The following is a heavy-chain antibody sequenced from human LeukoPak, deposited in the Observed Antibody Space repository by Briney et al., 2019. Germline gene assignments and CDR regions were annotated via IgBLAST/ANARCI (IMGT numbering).Heavy chain of an antibody. Sequence: SETLSLTCTVSGGSISSSSYYWGWIRQPPGKGLEWIGRIYTSGSTNYNPSLKSRVTISVDTSKNQFSLKLSSVTAADTAVYYCARVLDYYGSGTRDFDYWGQGILVTVSS. CDR3: ARVLDYYGSGTRDFDY. CDR2: IYTSGST. CDR1: GGSISSSSYY. J-gene: IGHJ4*02. D-gene: IGHD3-10*01. V-gene: IGHV4-61*02.